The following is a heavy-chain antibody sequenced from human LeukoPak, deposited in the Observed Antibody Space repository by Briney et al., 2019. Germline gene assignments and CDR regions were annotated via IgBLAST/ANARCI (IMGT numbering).Heavy chain of an antibody. V-gene: IGHV3-30-3*02. J-gene: IGHJ4*02. CDR1: GFTFSTYA. Sequence: GRSLRLSCAASGFTFSTYAMHWVRQAPGKGLEWVAVISFDGSNKYYADSVKGRFTISRDNSKNTLYLQMNSLRAEDTAVYYCARSTTQKYDFDCWGQGTLVTVSS. CDR2: ISFDGSNK. D-gene: IGHD4-11*01. CDR3: ARSTTQKYDFDC.